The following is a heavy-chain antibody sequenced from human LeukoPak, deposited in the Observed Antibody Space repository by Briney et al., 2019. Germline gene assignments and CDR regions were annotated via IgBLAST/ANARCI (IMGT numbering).Heavy chain of an antibody. J-gene: IGHJ4*02. CDR3: ASWSPKRNY. D-gene: IGHD3-3*01. CDR1: GFTFSSYG. Sequence: PGGSLRLSCAASGFTFSSYGMHWVRQAPGKGLEWVAVISYDGSNKYYADSVKGRFTISRDNSKNTLYLQMNSLRAEDTAVYYCASWSPKRNYWGQGTLVTVSS. V-gene: IGHV3-30*03. CDR2: ISYDGSNK.